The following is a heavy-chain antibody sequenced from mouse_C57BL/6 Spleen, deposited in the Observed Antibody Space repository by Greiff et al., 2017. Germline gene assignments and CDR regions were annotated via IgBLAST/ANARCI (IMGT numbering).Heavy chain of an antibody. CDR1: GYTFTSYW. D-gene: IGHD2-4*01. J-gene: IGHJ1*03. CDR3: AREGVDYDWYFDV. Sequence: QVQLKQSGTELVKPGASVKLSCKASGYTFTSYWMHWVKQRPGQGLEWIGNINPSNGGTNYNEKFKSKATLTVDKSSSTAYMQLSSLTSEDSAVYYCAREGVDYDWYFDVWGTGTTVTVSS. V-gene: IGHV1-53*01. CDR2: INPSNGGT.